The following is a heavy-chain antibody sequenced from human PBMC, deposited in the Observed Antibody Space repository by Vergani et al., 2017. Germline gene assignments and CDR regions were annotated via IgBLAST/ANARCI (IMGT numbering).Heavy chain of an antibody. CDR2: ISGSGTST. D-gene: IGHD3/OR15-3a*01. CDR3: VRGVLDSKYRHNWFGP. CDR1: GFIFSSYT. J-gene: IGHJ5*02. V-gene: IGHV3-23*01. Sequence: EVQLLESGGGLVQPGGSLRLSCVASGFIFSSYTMNWVRQVPGKGLEWVSIISGSGTSTHYADSVKGRFTISRDNSKDTLYLQMNSLRAEDTAIYYCVRGVLDSKYRHNWFGPWGQGTVVTVSS.